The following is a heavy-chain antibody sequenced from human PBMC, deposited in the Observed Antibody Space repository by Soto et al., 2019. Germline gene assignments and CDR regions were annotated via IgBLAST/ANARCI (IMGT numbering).Heavy chain of an antibody. CDR1: GFTFSNYA. CDR3: AKDRVYYYDNSGYYNFDY. J-gene: IGHJ4*02. Sequence: QVHLVESGGGVVQPGRSLRVSCAASGFTFSNYAMHWVRQAPGKGLEWVAVVSYDGSKQFYADSVEGRFTISRDSSKSALYLQMDNLRDEGTAVYYCAKDRVYYYDNSGYYNFDYWGQGTLVTVSS. D-gene: IGHD3-22*01. V-gene: IGHV3-30-3*01. CDR2: VSYDGSKQ.